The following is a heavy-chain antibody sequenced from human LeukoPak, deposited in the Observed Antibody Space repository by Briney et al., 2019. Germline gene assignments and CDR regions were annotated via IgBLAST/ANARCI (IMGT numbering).Heavy chain of an antibody. Sequence: AAAKVSSKASRYTFIGDYMYWVRPALRQGGEWMARINPHSGGTNYAQKSQRRVSMTRETSISTAYMELSRLRSDDTAVYYCARDRDYYDSSGYYYAYWGQGALVTVSS. CDR1: RYTFIGDY. D-gene: IGHD3-22*01. CDR2: INPHSGGT. J-gene: IGHJ4*02. CDR3: ARDRDYYDSSGYYYAY. V-gene: IGHV1-2*06.